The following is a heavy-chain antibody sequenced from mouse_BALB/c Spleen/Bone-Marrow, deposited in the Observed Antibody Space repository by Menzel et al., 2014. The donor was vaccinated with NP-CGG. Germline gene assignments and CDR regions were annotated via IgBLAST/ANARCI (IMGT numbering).Heavy chain of an antibody. CDR1: GFTFTDYY. CDR2: IRNKANGYTT. D-gene: IGHD2-10*02. Sequence: EVQLQQSGGGLVQPGGSLRLSCAPSGFTFTDYYMSWVRQPPGKALEWLGFIRNKANGYTTEYSASVRGRFTISRDNSQSILYLQMNTLRAENSATYYCARDVQYDIHWYFDVWGAGTTVTVSS. V-gene: IGHV7-3*02. J-gene: IGHJ1*01. CDR3: ARDVQYDIHWYFDV.